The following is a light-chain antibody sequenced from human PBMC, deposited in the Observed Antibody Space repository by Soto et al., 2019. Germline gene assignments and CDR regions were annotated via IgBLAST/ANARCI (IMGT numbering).Light chain of an antibody. J-gene: IGLJ2*01. CDR1: SSDVGSNS. CDR3: AACDDSLYGVV. CDR2: SST. Sequence: QSVLTQPPSASGTPGQRVTISCAGSSSDVGSNSVNWYQHYPRTAPQVLIYSSTQRPSGVPDRFSLSKSGTTASLAISGRQCQEEADYYCAACDDSLYGVVFDGGTK. V-gene: IGLV1-44*01.